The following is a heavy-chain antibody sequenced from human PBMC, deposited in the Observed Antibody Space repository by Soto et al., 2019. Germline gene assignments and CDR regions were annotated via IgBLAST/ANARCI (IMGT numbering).Heavy chain of an antibody. Sequence: GGSLRLSCAASGFTVSNLYMTWVRQAPGKGLQWVAVISGGGSSYYADSVKGRFTISRDNSKNTLYLEMNSLRAEDTAVYYCARDTFGGAYDFLHGGQGTLVTVSS. D-gene: IGHD3-3*01. CDR1: GFTVSNLY. V-gene: IGHV3-66*01. CDR3: ARDTFGGAYDFLH. J-gene: IGHJ4*02. CDR2: ISGGGSS.